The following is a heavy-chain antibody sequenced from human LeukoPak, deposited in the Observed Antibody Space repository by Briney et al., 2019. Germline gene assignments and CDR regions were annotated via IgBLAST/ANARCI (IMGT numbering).Heavy chain of an antibody. Sequence: GGSLRLSCAASGFTFSSYAMSWVRQAPGKGLEWVSAISGSGGSTYYADSVKGRFTISRDNSKNTLYLQRNSLRAEDTAVYYCAKHIVGATTFDYWGQGTLVTVSS. CDR1: GFTFSSYA. CDR3: AKHIVGATTFDY. V-gene: IGHV3-23*01. J-gene: IGHJ4*02. CDR2: ISGSGGST. D-gene: IGHD1-26*01.